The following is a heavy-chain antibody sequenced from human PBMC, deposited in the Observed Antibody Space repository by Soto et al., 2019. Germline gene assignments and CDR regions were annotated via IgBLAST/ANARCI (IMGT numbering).Heavy chain of an antibody. J-gene: IGHJ4*02. CDR1: GFTFSSYG. D-gene: IGHD1-1*01. CDR2: IWYDGSNK. Sequence: QVQLVESGGGVVQPGRSLRLSCAASGFTFSSYGMHWVRQAPGKGLEWVAVIWYDGSNKYYADSVKGRFTISRDNSKNTLYLQTNSLRAEDTAVYYCARGTVHFDYWGQGTLVTVSS. V-gene: IGHV3-33*01. CDR3: ARGTVHFDY.